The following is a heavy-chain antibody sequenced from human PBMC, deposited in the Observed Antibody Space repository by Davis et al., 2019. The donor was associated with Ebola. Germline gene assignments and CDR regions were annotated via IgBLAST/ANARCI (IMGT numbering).Heavy chain of an antibody. V-gene: IGHV4-59*01. CDR1: GGSISSYY. D-gene: IGHD1-14*01. CDR2: IYYSGST. J-gene: IGHJ4*02. CDR3: ARHVITGYCFDN. Sequence: MPGGSLRLSCTVSGGSISSYYWSWIRQPPGKRLEWIGYIYYSGSTNYNPSLKSRVTISVDTSKNQFSLKLSSVTAAETAVYYCARHVITGYCFDNWGQGTLVTVSS.